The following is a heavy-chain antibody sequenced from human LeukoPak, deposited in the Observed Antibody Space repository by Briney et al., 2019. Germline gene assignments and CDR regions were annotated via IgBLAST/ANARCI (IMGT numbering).Heavy chain of an antibody. Sequence: SVTLSLTCTVSGCSISGYNWSWIRQAPGKGLVWFGYIYYSRSINYIPSLKSRVSISLDTSNKQFSLKLSFVTAADTAVYYCARDFPIRAYWYFHLWGRGTMVSVSS. J-gene: IGHJ2*01. CDR2: IYYSRSI. V-gene: IGHV4-59*01. CDR1: GCSISGYN. CDR3: ARDFPIRAYWYFHL.